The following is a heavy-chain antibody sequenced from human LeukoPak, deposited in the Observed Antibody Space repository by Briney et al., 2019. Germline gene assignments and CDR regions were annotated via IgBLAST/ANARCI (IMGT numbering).Heavy chain of an antibody. D-gene: IGHD5-24*01. J-gene: IGHJ4*02. CDR3: ARESDGQHDY. CDR2: ISSSSSTI. V-gene: IGHV3-48*01. CDR1: GFTFSSYS. Sequence: PGGSLRLSCAASGFTFSSYSMNWVRQAPGKGLEWVSYISSSSSTIYYADSVKGRFTISRDNAKNSLHLQMNSLRAEDTAVYYCARESDGQHDYWGQGTLVTVSS.